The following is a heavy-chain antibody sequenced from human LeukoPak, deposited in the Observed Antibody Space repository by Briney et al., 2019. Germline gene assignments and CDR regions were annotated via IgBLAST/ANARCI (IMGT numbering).Heavy chain of an antibody. J-gene: IGHJ4*02. Sequence: VKVSCKASGGTFSSYAISWVRQAPEQGLEWMGGIIPIFGTANYAQKFQGRVTITADESTSTAYMELSSLRSEDTAVYYCARAIYSGSYLPHFDYWGQGTLVTVSS. D-gene: IGHD1-26*01. V-gene: IGHV1-69*13. CDR2: IIPIFGTA. CDR1: GGTFSSYA. CDR3: ARAIYSGSYLPHFDY.